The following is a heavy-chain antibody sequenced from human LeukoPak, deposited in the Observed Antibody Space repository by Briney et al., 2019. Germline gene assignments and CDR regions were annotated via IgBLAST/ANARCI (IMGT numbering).Heavy chain of an antibody. V-gene: IGHV4-59*01. CDR1: GGSISSYY. D-gene: IGHD4-23*01. CDR2: IYYSGST. CDR3: ARGNSRLSAFDY. J-gene: IGHJ4*02. Sequence: SETLSLTCTVSGGSISSYYWSWIRQPPGKGLEWIGYIYYSGSTNYNPSLKSRVTISVDTSKNQFSLKLSSVTAADTAVYYCARGNSRLSAFDYWGQGTLVTVSS.